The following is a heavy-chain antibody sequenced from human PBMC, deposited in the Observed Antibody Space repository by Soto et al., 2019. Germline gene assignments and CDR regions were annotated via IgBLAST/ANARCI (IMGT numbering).Heavy chain of an antibody. CDR2: VYYNGSTTY. J-gene: IGHJ5*02. CDR1: GGSLSTYY. Sequence: SETLSLTCTLSGGSLSTYYWSWVRQSPVKVLEWIGFVYYNGSTTYKYNPSLDSRVTILVDTSNNQFSLKLTSLTAADTAFFFCARFPDYGQYLAPWGLGTLVTAS. V-gene: IGHV4-59*08. CDR3: ARFPDYGQYLAP. D-gene: IGHD4-17*01.